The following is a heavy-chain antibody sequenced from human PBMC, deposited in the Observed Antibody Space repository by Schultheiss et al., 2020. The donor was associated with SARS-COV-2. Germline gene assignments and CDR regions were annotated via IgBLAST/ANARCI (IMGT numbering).Heavy chain of an antibody. J-gene: IGHJ4*02. CDR3: ARFYDILTGYSDY. Sequence: SETLSLTCAVSGGSISSSNWWSWVRQPPGKGLEWIGSIYHSGSTNYNPSLKSRVTISVDTSKNQFSLKLSSVTAADTAVYYCARFYDILTGYSDYWGQGTLVTVSS. CDR2: IYHSGST. D-gene: IGHD3-9*01. V-gene: IGHV4-4*02. CDR1: GGSISSSNW.